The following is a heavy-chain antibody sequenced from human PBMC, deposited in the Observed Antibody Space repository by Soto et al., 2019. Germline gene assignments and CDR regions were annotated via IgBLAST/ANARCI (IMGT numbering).Heavy chain of an antibody. D-gene: IGHD2-21*02. V-gene: IGHV1-69*02. Sequence: QVQLVQSGAEVQKPGSSLRVSCEASGGTLSSYTFNWVRQAPGQGLEWMGRIIPVLNITNYAQNFKGRVTITADKSTSTVYMELSSLRSDDSAIYSCARGVWVTDGGMNYYYYCMDVWGKGSTVTVSS. J-gene: IGHJ6*03. CDR1: GGTLSSYT. CDR3: ARGVWVTDGGMNYYYYCMDV. CDR2: IIPVLNIT.